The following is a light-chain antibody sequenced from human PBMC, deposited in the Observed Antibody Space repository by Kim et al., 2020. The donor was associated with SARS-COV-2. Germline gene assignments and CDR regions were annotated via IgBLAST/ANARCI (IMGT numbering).Light chain of an antibody. Sequence: QSSTISSTGTRGDVGGYNFVSWYQQHPGKAPTLMIYDVSNRPSGVSNRFSGSKSGNTASLTISGLQAEDEADYYCSSYTSSSTPVVFGGGTQLTVL. J-gene: IGLJ2*01. CDR1: RGDVGGYNF. CDR3: SSYTSSSTPVV. V-gene: IGLV2-14*03. CDR2: DVS.